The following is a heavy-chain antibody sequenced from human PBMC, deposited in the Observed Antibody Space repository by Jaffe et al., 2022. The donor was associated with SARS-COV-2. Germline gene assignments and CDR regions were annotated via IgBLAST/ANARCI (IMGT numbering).Heavy chain of an antibody. J-gene: IGHJ6*02. Sequence: EVQLVESGGGLVQPGGSLRLSCAASGFTVSDKYMSWVRQAPGKGLEWVSVFYSGGSTYYADSVKGRFTISRDKSKNTLYLQMNSLRAEDTAVYHCARADRGYGMDVWGQGTTVTVSS. CDR3: ARADRGYGMDV. V-gene: IGHV3-66*02. CDR2: FYSGGST. CDR1: GFTVSDKY. D-gene: IGHD1-26*01.